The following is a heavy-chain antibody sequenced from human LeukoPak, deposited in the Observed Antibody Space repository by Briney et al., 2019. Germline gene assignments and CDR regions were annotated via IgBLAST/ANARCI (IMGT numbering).Heavy chain of an antibody. D-gene: IGHD3-10*01. CDR3: ARDSSMLRGPLVIYYFDF. Sequence: GGSLRLSCAASDFSFITYAMSWVRQAPGKGLEWVSTISGGGDATYYADSVKGRFTISRDNSKNTLYLQMNSLRVEDTAVYYCARDSSMLRGPLVIYYFDFWGQGTLVTVSS. CDR1: DFSFITYA. CDR2: ISGGGDAT. V-gene: IGHV3-23*01. J-gene: IGHJ4*02.